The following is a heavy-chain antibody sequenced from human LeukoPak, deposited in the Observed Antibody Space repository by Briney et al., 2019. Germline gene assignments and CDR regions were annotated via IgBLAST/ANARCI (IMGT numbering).Heavy chain of an antibody. Sequence: GGSLRLSCAASGFTFSSYAMSWVRQAPGKGLEWVSAISGSGGSTYYADSVKGRFTISRDNSKNSLYLQMNSLGAEDTAVYYCARGDMYYYDSSGGDYWGQGTLVTVSS. CDR1: GFTFSSYA. CDR2: ISGSGGST. J-gene: IGHJ4*02. V-gene: IGHV3-23*01. CDR3: ARGDMYYYDSSGGDY. D-gene: IGHD3-22*01.